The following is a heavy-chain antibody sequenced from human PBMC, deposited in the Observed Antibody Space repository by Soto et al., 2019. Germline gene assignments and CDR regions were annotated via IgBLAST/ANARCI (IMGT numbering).Heavy chain of an antibody. J-gene: IGHJ4*02. CDR1: GFTFSSYA. D-gene: IGHD6-6*01. V-gene: IGHV3-30-3*01. Sequence: PGGSLRLSCAASGFTFSSYAMHWVRQAPGQGLEWVAVISYDGSNKYYADSVKGRFTISRDNSKNTLYLQMNSLRAEDTAVYYCASQPYSSSSPFDYWGQGTLVTVSS. CDR2: ISYDGSNK. CDR3: ASQPYSSSSPFDY.